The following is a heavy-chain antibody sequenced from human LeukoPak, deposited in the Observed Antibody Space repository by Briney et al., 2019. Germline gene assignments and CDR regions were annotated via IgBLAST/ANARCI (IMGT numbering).Heavy chain of an antibody. D-gene: IGHD3-22*01. CDR2: ISGSGDNT. CDR3: AKGSYYDSSGSFYFDY. CDR1: GFTFSSYW. Sequence: PGGSLRLSCVASGFTFSSYWMSWVRQAPGKGLEWVSGISGSGDNTYYADSVKGRFTISRDNSKNTLYVQVNSLGTEDTAAYYCAKGSYYDSSGSFYFDYWGQGTLVTVSS. J-gene: IGHJ4*02. V-gene: IGHV3-23*01.